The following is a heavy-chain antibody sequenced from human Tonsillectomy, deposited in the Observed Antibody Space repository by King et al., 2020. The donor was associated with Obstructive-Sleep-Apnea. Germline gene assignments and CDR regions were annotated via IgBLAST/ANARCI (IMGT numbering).Heavy chain of an antibody. CDR1: GYSISSGYY. CDR3: ARGPAIVGATRQYYFDY. V-gene: IGHV4-38-2*02. CDR2: IYHSGSI. J-gene: IGHJ4*02. D-gene: IGHD1-26*01. Sequence: VQLQESGPGLVKPSETLSLTCTVSGYSISSGYYWGWIRQPPGKGLEWIGSIYHSGSIFYNPSLKIRVTISVDTSKNQFSLQVGSVTAADTAIYYCARGPAIVGATRQYYFDYWGQGTLVTVSS.